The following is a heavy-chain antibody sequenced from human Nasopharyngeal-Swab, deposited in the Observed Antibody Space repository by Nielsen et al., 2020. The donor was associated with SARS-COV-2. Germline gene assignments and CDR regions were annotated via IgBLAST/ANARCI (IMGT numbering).Heavy chain of an antibody. CDR2: IHYSGNR. CDR3: AKQRGDTAMVFDF. V-gene: IGHV4-39*01. Sequence: RQAPGKGLEGIGTIHYSGNRFYNPSLRSRLSISVDTSKNQFSLQLSSVTAADTAVYYCAKQRGDTAMVFDFWGQGTLVTVSS. D-gene: IGHD5-18*01. J-gene: IGHJ4*02.